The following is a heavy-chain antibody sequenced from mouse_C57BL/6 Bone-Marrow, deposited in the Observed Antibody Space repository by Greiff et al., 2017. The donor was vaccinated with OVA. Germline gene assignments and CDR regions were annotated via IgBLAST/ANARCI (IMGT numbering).Heavy chain of an antibody. J-gene: IGHJ2*01. Sequence: QVQLQQPGAELVMPGASVKLSCKASGYTFTSYWMHWVKQRPGQGLAWIGELDPSDSYTNSNQKFKGKSTLTVDKSSSTAYMQLSSLTSEDSAVXFCAREGVYYYGSSYDYWGQGTTLTVAS. CDR2: LDPSDSYT. V-gene: IGHV1-69*01. CDR3: AREGVYYYGSSYDY. D-gene: IGHD1-1*01. CDR1: GYTFTSYW.